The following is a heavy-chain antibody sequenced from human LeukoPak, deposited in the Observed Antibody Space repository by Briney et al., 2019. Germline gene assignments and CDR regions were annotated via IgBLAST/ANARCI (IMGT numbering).Heavy chain of an antibody. CDR1: GFTFSSYE. J-gene: IGHJ4*02. CDR3: AKELDYYGSGSYYSATNYFDY. Sequence: GGSLRLSCAASGFTFSSYELNWVRQAPGKGLEWVSYISSSGSTIYYAESVKGRFTISRDNSKNTLYLQMNSLRAGDTAVYYCAKELDYYGSGSYYSATNYFDYWGQGTLVTVSS. D-gene: IGHD3-10*01. CDR2: ISSSGSTI. V-gene: IGHV3-48*03.